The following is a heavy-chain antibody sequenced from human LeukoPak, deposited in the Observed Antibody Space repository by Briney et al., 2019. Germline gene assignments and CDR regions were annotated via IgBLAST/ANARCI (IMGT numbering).Heavy chain of an antibody. CDR1: GFNFSTYG. D-gene: IGHD3-22*01. V-gene: IGHV3-23*01. CDR3: ATGGRDSSGYYYSRAGYFDF. CDR2: INDGGTRS. Sequence: GGSLRLSCAASGFNFSTYGMSWVCQAPGKGPEWVSAINDGGTRSYYTDSVKGRFTISRDNSKSTLYLQFHSLRAEDTAIYFCATGGRDSSGYYYSRAGYFDFWGQGTLVTVSS. J-gene: IGHJ4*02.